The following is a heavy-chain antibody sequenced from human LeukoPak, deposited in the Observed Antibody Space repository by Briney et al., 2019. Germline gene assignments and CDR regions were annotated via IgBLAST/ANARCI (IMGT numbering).Heavy chain of an antibody. V-gene: IGHV3-21*04. CDR3: AKDLVLRYFDWLFDY. D-gene: IGHD3-9*01. CDR2: ISSSSSYI. CDR1: GFTFSNAW. Sequence: GGSLRLSCAASGFTFSNAWMSWVRQAPGKGLEWVSSISSSSSYIYYADSVKGRFTISRDNSKNTLYLQMNSLRAEDTAVYYCAKDLVLRYFDWLFDYWGQGTLVTVSS. J-gene: IGHJ4*02.